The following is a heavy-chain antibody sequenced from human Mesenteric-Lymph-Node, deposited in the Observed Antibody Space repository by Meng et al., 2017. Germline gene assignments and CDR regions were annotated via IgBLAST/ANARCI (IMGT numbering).Heavy chain of an antibody. CDR1: GGTFSSYA. J-gene: IGHJ5*02. CDR3: AIEEGLGYCSGGSCYLRVWFDP. D-gene: IGHD2-15*01. V-gene: IGHV1-2*06. Sequence: ASVKVSCKASGGTFSSYAISWVRQAPGQGLEWMGRINPNSGGTNYSQKFQGRVTMTRDTSISTAYMELSRLRSDDTAVYYCAIEEGLGYCSGGSCYLRVWFDPWGQGTLVTVSS. CDR2: INPNSGGT.